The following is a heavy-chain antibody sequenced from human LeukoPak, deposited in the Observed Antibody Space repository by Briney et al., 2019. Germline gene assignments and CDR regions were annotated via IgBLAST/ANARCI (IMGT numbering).Heavy chain of an antibody. CDR1: GGSFSGYY. J-gene: IGHJ4*02. V-gene: IGHV4-34*01. D-gene: IGHD1-7*01. Sequence: KPSETLSLTCAVYGGSFSGYYWSWIRQPPGKGLEWIGEINHSGSTNYNPSLKSRVTISVDTSKNQFSLKLSSVTAADTAVYYCARLGRNPGPMNWNYAYYFDYWGQGTLVTVSS. CDR3: ARLGRNPGPMNWNYAYYFDY. CDR2: INHSGST.